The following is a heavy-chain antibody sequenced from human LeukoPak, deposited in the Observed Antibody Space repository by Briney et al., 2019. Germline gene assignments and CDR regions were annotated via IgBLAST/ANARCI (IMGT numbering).Heavy chain of an antibody. D-gene: IGHD3-3*01. Sequence: SQTLSLTCTVSGDSISSGNYYWSWIRQHPGKGLEWIGYIYYSGSTHYNPSLKSRITISVDTSKNQFSLSLSSVTAADTAVYYCARHVEYYDLWSGYYTGWYFDLWGRGTLVTVSS. CDR2: IYYSGST. CDR3: ARHVEYYDLWSGYYTGWYFDL. J-gene: IGHJ2*01. V-gene: IGHV4-31*03. CDR1: GDSISSGNYY.